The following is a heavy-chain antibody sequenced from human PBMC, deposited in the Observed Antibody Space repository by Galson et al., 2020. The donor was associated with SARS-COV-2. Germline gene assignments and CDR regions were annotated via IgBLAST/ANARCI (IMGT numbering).Heavy chain of an antibody. V-gene: IGHV3-23*01. J-gene: IGHJ4*02. Sequence: GESLKTSCAAHEFTFSNYDKTWVRQAPGKGLEWVSTISASGGGTYYADPVKGRFTISRDNSKNTLSWQMNRLRAEDTAVYYCAKGGTNYGNVDDYWGQGTLVTVAS. D-gene: IGHD4-17*01. CDR3: AKGGTNYGNVDDY. CDR1: EFTFSNYD. CDR2: ISASGGGT.